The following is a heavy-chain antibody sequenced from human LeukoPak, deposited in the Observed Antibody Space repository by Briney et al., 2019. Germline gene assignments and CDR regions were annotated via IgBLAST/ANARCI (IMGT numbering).Heavy chain of an antibody. V-gene: IGHV1-2*02. J-gene: IGHJ5*02. D-gene: IGHD3-9*01. CDR2: INPNSGGT. CDR1: GYTFTGYY. Sequence: GASVKVSCTASGYTFTGYYMHWVRQAPGHGLEWLGWINPNSGGTNYAQKFQGRVTMTRDTSISTAYMELSRLRSDDTAVYYCARDSWGRNYDILTGYYWFDPWGQGTLVTVSS. CDR3: ARDSWGRNYDILTGYYWFDP.